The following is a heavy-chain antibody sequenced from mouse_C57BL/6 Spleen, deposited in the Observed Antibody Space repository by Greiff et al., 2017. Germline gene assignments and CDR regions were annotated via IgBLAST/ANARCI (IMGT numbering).Heavy chain of an antibody. CDR3: ARWGNSLFDY. D-gene: IGHD2-1*01. CDR1: GFTFKDYY. V-gene: IGHV14-2*01. CDR2: IDPEDGDT. J-gene: IGHJ2*01. Sequence: EVQLQQSGAELVKPGASVKLSCTASGFTFKDYYMHWVKQRPEQGLEWIGRIDPEDGDTKYAPKFQGKATITADTSSNTAYLQLSSLTSEDTAVYYCARWGNSLFDYWGQGTTLTVSS.